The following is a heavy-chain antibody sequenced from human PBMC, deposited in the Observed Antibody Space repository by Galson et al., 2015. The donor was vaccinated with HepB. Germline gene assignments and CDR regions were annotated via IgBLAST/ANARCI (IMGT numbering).Heavy chain of an antibody. J-gene: IGHJ5*02. CDR2: IHSSGCT. D-gene: IGHD5-24*01. Sequence: TLSLTCILSRGSISSGDFYWSWIRQSPGKGLEWIGSIHSSGCTNYNPSLKSRVTISVDTSKNQFSLRLSSVTAADRAVYYCARADSGYNWGWFDPWGQGTLVTVSS. CDR1: RGSISSGDFY. CDR3: ARADSGYNWGWFDP. V-gene: IGHV4-30-4*01.